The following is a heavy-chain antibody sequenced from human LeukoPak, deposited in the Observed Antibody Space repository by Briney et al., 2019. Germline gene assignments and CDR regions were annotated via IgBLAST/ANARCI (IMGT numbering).Heavy chain of an antibody. Sequence: SETLSLTCTVSGGSISGYYWSWVRQPAGKGLEWVGRIYTTGYSNYNPSLQSRVTMSVDTSKNQFSLRLTSVTAADTAVYYCARDRRYFDSSGFYSWFDPWGQGTLVTVSS. V-gene: IGHV4-4*07. D-gene: IGHD3-22*01. CDR1: GGSISGYY. J-gene: IGHJ5*02. CDR3: ARDRRYFDSSGFYSWFDP. CDR2: IYTTGYS.